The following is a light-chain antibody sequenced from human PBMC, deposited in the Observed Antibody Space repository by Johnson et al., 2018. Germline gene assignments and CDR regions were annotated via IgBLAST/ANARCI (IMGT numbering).Light chain of an antibody. CDR3: GTWDSSLSAGNV. CDR2: ENN. V-gene: IGLV1-51*02. CDR1: SSNIGNNY. J-gene: IGLJ1*01. Sequence: QSVLTQPPSVSAAPGQKVTISCSGSSSNIGNNYVSWYQQLPGTAPKLLIYENNKRPSGIPDRFSGSKSGTSATLGITGLQTGDEADYYCGTWDSSLSAGNVVGTWTKVIVL.